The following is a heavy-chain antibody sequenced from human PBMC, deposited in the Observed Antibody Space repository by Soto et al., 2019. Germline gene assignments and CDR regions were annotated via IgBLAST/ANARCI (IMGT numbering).Heavy chain of an antibody. J-gene: IGHJ6*02. Sequence: EVQLVESGGGLVKPGGSLRLSCAASGFTFSSYSMNWVRQAPGKGLEWVSSISSSSSYIYYADSVKGRFTISRDNAKNSLYLQMNSLRAEDTAVYYCARVPSYYYDSSGYYYDYYYGMDVWGQGTTVTVSS. CDR3: ARVPSYYYDSSGYYYDYYYGMDV. V-gene: IGHV3-21*01. CDR2: ISSSSSYI. D-gene: IGHD3-22*01. CDR1: GFTFSSYS.